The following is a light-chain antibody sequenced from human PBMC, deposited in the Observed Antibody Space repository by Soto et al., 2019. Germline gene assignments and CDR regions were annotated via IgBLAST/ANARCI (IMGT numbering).Light chain of an antibody. CDR3: QQYGSSPRT. Sequence: EIVLTQSPGTLSLSPGERATLSCRASQSVSSNYLAWYQQKPGQAPRLLIYGASSRATGIPDRFSGSGSGTDFTLTISRLAPEDFAVYYCQQYGSSPRTFGQGTKLEIK. V-gene: IGKV3-20*01. CDR2: GAS. CDR1: QSVSSNY. J-gene: IGKJ2*01.